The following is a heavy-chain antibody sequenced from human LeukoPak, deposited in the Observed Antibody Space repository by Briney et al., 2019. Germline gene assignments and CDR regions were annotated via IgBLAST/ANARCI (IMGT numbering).Heavy chain of an antibody. J-gene: IGHJ5*02. CDR1: GFTFDDYA. Sequence: GGSLRLSCAASGFTFDDYAMHWVRQAPGKGLEWVSGISWNSGSIGYADSVKGRFTISRDNAKNSLYPQMNSLRAEDTALYYCAKDTGRNGHSSSWYWFDPWGQGTLVTVSS. V-gene: IGHV3-9*01. CDR3: AKDTGRNGHSSSWYWFDP. CDR2: ISWNSGSI. D-gene: IGHD6-13*01.